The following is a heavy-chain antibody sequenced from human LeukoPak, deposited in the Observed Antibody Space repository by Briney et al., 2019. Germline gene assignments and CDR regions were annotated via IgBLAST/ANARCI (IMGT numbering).Heavy chain of an antibody. D-gene: IGHD6-13*01. J-gene: IGHJ5*02. CDR3: ARESGIAAALDL. Sequence: GGSLRLSCAASGFTFSSYWMHWVRQAPGKGLVWVSRINTDWSSTSYADSVKGRFTISRDNAKNTLYLQMNSLRAEDTAVYYCARESGIAAALDLWGQGTLVTVSS. CDR2: INTDWSST. CDR1: GFTFSSYW. V-gene: IGHV3-74*01.